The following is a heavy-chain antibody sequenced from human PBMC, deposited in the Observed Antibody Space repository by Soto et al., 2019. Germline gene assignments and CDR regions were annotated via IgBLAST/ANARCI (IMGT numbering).Heavy chain of an antibody. CDR2: IDWDDDK. CDR1: GFSLSTSGMC. J-gene: IGHJ4*02. V-gene: IGHV2-70*11. Sequence: SGPTLVNPTQTLTLTCTFYGFSLSTSGMCVSWIRQPPGKALEWLARIDWDDDKYYSTSLKTRLTISKDTSKNQVVLTMTNMDPVDTATYYCARTSGITMVRELDYWGQGTLVTAPQ. D-gene: IGHD3-10*01. CDR3: ARTSGITMVRELDY.